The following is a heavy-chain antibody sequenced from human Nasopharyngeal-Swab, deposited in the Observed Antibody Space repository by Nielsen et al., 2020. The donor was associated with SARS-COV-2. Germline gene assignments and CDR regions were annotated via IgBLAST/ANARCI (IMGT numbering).Heavy chain of an antibody. Sequence: ASVKVSCKASGYTFTTYPMNWVRQAPGQGLEWMGRINPNSGGTNYAQKFQGRVTMTRDTSISTAYMELSRLRSDDTAVYYCARMGGGDDSSGYFNNAFDIWGQGTMVTVSS. CDR1: GYTFTTYP. V-gene: IGHV1-2*06. CDR2: INPNSGGT. D-gene: IGHD3-22*01. J-gene: IGHJ3*02. CDR3: ARMGGGDDSSGYFNNAFDI.